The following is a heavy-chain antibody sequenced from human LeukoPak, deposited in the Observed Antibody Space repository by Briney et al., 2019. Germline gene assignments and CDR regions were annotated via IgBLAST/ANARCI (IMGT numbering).Heavy chain of an antibody. CDR1: GGSFSGYY. CDR2: INHSGST. Sequence: SETLSLTCAVYGGSFSGYYWSWIRQPPGKGLEWIGEINHSGSTNYNPSLKSRVTISVDTSKNQFSLKLSSVTAADTAVYYCARDGGYCSSTSCPKRFDPWGQGTLVTVSS. CDR3: ARDGGYCSSTSCPKRFDP. V-gene: IGHV4-34*01. J-gene: IGHJ5*02. D-gene: IGHD2-2*01.